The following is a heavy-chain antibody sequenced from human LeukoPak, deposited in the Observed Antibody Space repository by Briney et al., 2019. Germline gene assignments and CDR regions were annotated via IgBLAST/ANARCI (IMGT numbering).Heavy chain of an antibody. J-gene: IGHJ4*02. CDR2: ISYDGSNK. D-gene: IGHD3-10*01. V-gene: IGHV3-30*18. Sequence: PGGSLRLSCAASGFTFSSYGMHWVRQAPGKGLEWVAVISYDGSNKYYADSVKGRFTISRDNSKNTLYLQMNSLRAEDTAVYYCAKGYGSGSYVVADWGQGTLVTVSS. CDR3: AKGYGSGSYVVAD. CDR1: GFTFSSYG.